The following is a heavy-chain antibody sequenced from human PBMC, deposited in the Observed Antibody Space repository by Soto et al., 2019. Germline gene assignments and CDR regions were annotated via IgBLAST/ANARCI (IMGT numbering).Heavy chain of an antibody. CDR2: IYSGGST. D-gene: IGHD2-2*01. Sequence: GGSLRLSCAASGFTVSSNYMSWVRQAPGKGLEWVSVIYSGGSTYYADSVKGRFTISRDNSKNTLYLQMNSLRAEDTAVYYCARDFVVPAANLSYYYGMDVWGQGTTVTVSS. V-gene: IGHV3-53*01. CDR1: GFTVSSNY. CDR3: ARDFVVPAANLSYYYGMDV. J-gene: IGHJ6*02.